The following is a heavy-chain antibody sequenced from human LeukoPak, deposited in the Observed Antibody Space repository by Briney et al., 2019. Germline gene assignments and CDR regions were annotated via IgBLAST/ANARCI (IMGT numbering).Heavy chain of an antibody. D-gene: IGHD4-23*01. V-gene: IGHV4-30-4*01. CDR1: GGSISSGDYY. J-gene: IGHJ4*02. CDR2: IYYSGST. Sequence: PSETLSLTCTVSGGSISSGDYYWSWIRQPPGKGLEWIGYIYYSGSTYYNPSLKSRVTISVDTSKNQFSLKLSSVTAADTAVYYCAREATVVTELDYWGQGTLVTVSS. CDR3: AREATVVTELDY.